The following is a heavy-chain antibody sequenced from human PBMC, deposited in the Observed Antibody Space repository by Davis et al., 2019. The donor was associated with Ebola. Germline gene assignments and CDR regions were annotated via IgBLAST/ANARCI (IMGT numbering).Heavy chain of an antibody. CDR2: INADNGNT. Sequence: AASVKVSCKTSGYTFLTYNIHWVRQAPGQRLEWMGGINADNGNTRYSKKFLGRVTMTTDTSASIVYMNLDNLRPEDTAVYYCARVGSRSFDSWGQGALVTVSS. V-gene: IGHV1-3*01. CDR3: ARVGSRSFDS. D-gene: IGHD3-10*01. J-gene: IGHJ4*02. CDR1: GYTFLTYN.